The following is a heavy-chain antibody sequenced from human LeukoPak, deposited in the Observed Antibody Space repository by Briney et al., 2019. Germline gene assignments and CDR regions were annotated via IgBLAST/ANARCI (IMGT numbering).Heavy chain of an antibody. CDR3: ARDPGIAVAGLFFDY. Sequence: ASVKVSCKASGYTFTSYGISWVRQAPGQGLEWMGWISAYNGNTNYAQKLQGRVTMTTDTSTSTAYMELRSLRSDETAVYYCARDPGIAVAGLFFDYWGQGTLVTVSS. V-gene: IGHV1-18*01. J-gene: IGHJ4*02. CDR1: GYTFTSYG. CDR2: ISAYNGNT. D-gene: IGHD6-19*01.